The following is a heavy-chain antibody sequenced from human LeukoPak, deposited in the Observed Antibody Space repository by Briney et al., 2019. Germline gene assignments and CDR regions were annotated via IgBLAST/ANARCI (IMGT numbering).Heavy chain of an antibody. D-gene: IGHD6-19*01. J-gene: IGHJ6*02. Sequence: GGSLRLSCAASGFTFSSYSMNWVRQAPGKGLEWVSSISSSSSYIYYADSVKGRFTISRDNAKNSLYLQMNSLRAEDTAVYYCAKDGSSGWYYYYGMDVWGQGTTVTVSS. V-gene: IGHV3-21*04. CDR1: GFTFSSYS. CDR3: AKDGSSGWYYYYGMDV. CDR2: ISSSSSYI.